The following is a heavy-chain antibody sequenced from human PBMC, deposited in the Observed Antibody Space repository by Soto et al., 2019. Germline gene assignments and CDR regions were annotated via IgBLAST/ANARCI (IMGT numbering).Heavy chain of an antibody. CDR3: ARVRYYDFWSGYPALWSGGNRYYYSNGMDV. Sequence: GASVKVSCKASGYTFTSYGISWVRQAPGQGLEWMGWISAYNGNTNYAQKLQGRVTMTTDTSTSTAYMELRSLRSDDTAVYYCARVRYYDFWSGYPALWSGGNRYYYSNGMDVWGQGTTVTVSS. V-gene: IGHV1-18*01. J-gene: IGHJ6*02. CDR1: GYTFTSYG. CDR2: ISAYNGNT. D-gene: IGHD3-3*01.